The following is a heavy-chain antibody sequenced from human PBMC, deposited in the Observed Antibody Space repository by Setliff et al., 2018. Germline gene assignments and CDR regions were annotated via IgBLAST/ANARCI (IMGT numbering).Heavy chain of an antibody. CDR2: IWNDGRNK. D-gene: IGHD3-10*01. CDR3: ARWGSLGS. J-gene: IGHJ5*02. V-gene: IGHV3-33*01. Sequence: GGSLRLSCAASGFTFSSYAMHWVRQAPGKGLEWVAVIWNDGRNKFYADSVYGRFTVSRDNSKNTLYLQMNSLRAEDTAMYYCARWGSLGSWGQGTLVTVSS. CDR1: GFTFSSYA.